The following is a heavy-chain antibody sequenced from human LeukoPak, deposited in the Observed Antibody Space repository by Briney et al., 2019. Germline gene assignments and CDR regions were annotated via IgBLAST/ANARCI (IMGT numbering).Heavy chain of an antibody. Sequence: TGGSLRLSCAASGFTFSSYWMSWVRQAPGKGLEWVAVISYDGSNKYYADSVKGRFTISRDNSKNTLYLQMNSLRAEDTAVYYCARDHQRYSSGWYLLDYWGQGTLVTVSS. CDR3: ARDHQRYSSGWYLLDY. D-gene: IGHD6-19*01. CDR2: ISYDGSNK. V-gene: IGHV3-30*03. CDR1: GFTFSSYW. J-gene: IGHJ4*02.